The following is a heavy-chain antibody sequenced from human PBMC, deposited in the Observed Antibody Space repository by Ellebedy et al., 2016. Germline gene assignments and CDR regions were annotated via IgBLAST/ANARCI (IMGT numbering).Heavy chain of an antibody. CDR2: IYYSGST. CDR1: GGSLSGYY. J-gene: IGHJ4*02. Sequence: SETLSLTCAVYGGSLSGYYWSWIRQPPGKGLEWIGYIYYSGSTNYNPSLTSRVTISVDTSKNQFSLKLASVTAADTAIYYCARAPDSGYTKRSFDDWGQGALVTVSS. D-gene: IGHD5-12*01. V-gene: IGHV4-59*12. CDR3: ARAPDSGYTKRSFDD.